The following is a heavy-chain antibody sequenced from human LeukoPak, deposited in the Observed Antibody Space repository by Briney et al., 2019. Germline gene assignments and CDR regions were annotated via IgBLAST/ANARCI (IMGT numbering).Heavy chain of an antibody. D-gene: IGHD3-22*01. CDR1: GFTFSSYW. CDR2: IKQDGSEK. V-gene: IGHV3-7*04. Sequence: PGGSLRLSCAASGFTFSSYWMSWVRQAPGKGLEWVANIKQDGSEKYYVDSVKGRFTISRDNARNSLYLQMNSLRAEDTAVYYCARGGYYYDSSGYPYWGQGTLVTVSS. CDR3: ARGGYYYDSSGYPY. J-gene: IGHJ4*02.